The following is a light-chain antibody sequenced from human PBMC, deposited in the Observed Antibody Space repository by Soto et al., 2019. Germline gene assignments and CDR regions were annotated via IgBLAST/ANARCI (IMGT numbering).Light chain of an antibody. V-gene: IGLV2-11*01. Sequence: PRSVSGSPGQSVTISCTGTSSDVGGYNYVSWYQQHPGKAPKLMIYDVSKRPSGVPDRFSGSKSGNTASLTISGLQAEDEADYYCCSYAGSREVFGSGSKVTVL. CDR1: SSDVGGYNY. J-gene: IGLJ1*01. CDR3: CSYAGSREV. CDR2: DVS.